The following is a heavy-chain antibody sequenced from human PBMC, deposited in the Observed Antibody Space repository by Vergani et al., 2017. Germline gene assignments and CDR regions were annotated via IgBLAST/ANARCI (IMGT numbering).Heavy chain of an antibody. D-gene: IGHD1-14*01. CDR1: GFTFNQYG. Sequence: QVQLVESGGGVVQPGRSLRLSCAASGFTFNQYGMHWVRQASGTGLEWVAVTWYDGNNKQYADSVKGRFTISRDNSKSTMYLQMNSLRDEDTGVYYCARDLRLLYNRFDPWGQGTLVTVSS. V-gene: IGHV3-33*01. J-gene: IGHJ5*02. CDR2: TWYDGNNK. CDR3: ARDLRLLYNRFDP.